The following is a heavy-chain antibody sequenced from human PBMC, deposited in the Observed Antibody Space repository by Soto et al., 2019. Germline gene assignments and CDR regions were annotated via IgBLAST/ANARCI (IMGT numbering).Heavy chain of an antibody. V-gene: IGHV3-20*04. J-gene: IGHJ4*02. CDR3: VRDSDSVADMTHGDF. CDR2: INWNGGST. CDR1: GFTFDDYG. D-gene: IGHD2-21*01. Sequence: GGSLGLSCAASGFTFDDYGMSWVRQAPGKGLEWVSGINWNGGSTGYADSVKGRFTISRDNAKNILYLQMNSLRDEDTAVYFGVRDSDSVADMTHGDFWGRGTLVTVSS.